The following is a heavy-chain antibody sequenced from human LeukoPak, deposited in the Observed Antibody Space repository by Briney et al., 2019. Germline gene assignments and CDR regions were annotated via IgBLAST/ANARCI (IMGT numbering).Heavy chain of an antibody. D-gene: IGHD6-19*01. CDR1: GFTFRSYA. CDR3: ARPYSSGWYGDFDY. Sequence: PGGSLRLSCAASGFTFRSYAMHWVRQAPGKGLEWVAVISYDGSNKYYADFVKGRLTISRDNSKNTLNLQMNSLRAEDTAVYSCARPYSSGWYGDFDYWGQGTLVAVSS. J-gene: IGHJ4*02. CDR2: ISYDGSNK. V-gene: IGHV3-30-3*01.